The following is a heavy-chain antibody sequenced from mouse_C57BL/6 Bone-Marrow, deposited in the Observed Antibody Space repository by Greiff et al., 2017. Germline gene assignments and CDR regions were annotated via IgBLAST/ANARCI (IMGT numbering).Heavy chain of an antibody. CDR1: GFTFSSYG. Sequence: EVKLVESGGDLVKPGGSLKLSCAASGFTFSSYGMSWVRLTPDKRLEWVATISSGGSYTYYPDSVKGRFTISRDNAKNTLYLQMSSLKSEDTAMYYCARPYYHGSSLYFDYWGQGTTLTVSS. V-gene: IGHV5-6*01. D-gene: IGHD1-1*01. CDR3: ARPYYHGSSLYFDY. J-gene: IGHJ2*01. CDR2: ISSGGSYT.